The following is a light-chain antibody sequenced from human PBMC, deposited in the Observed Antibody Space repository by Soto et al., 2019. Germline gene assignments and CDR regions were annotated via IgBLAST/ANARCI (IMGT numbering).Light chain of an antibody. J-gene: IGKJ5*01. CDR2: DAS. CDR3: QQFNSYPIT. V-gene: IGKV1-13*02. CDR1: QGISSA. Sequence: AIQLTQSPSSLSASVGDRVTITCLASQGISSALAWYQQKPGKAPKLLIYDASSLESGVPSRFSGSGSGTDFTLTISSLQPEDFATYYCQQFNSYPITFGRGTRLEIK.